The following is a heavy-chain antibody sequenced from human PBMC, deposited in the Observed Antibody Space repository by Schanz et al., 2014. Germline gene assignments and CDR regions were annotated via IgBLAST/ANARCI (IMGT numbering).Heavy chain of an antibody. J-gene: IGHJ4*02. D-gene: IGHD5-18*01. CDR1: GFIFNDYY. CDR2: ISHNSHYT. CDR3: ARDGYRNGRPFDH. V-gene: IGHV3-11*06. Sequence: QVQLVESGGGLVKPGGSLRLSCAASGFIFNDYYMSWIRQAPGKGLEWVSYISHNSHYTNYADSVKGRFTISRDTAENSVYLQMNSLRAEDTAVYYCARDGYRNGRPFDHWGQGTRVTVSA.